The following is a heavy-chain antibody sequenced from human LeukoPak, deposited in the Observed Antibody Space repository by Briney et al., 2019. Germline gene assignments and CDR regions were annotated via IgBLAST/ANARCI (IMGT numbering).Heavy chain of an antibody. D-gene: IGHD6-19*01. Sequence: SETLSLTCTVSGGSISSGGYYWSWIRQHPGKGLEWIGYIYYSGSTYYNPSLKSRVTISVDTSKNQFSLKLSSVTAADTAVYYCARSLAVAGTLADRYFDYWGQGTLVTVSS. CDR1: GGSISSGGYY. CDR2: IYYSGST. CDR3: ARSLAVAGTLADRYFDY. J-gene: IGHJ4*02. V-gene: IGHV4-31*03.